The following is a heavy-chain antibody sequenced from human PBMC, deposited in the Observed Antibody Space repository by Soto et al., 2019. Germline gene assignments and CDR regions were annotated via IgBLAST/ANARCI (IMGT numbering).Heavy chain of an antibody. CDR3: ARDTPTSH. V-gene: IGHV3-48*01. Sequence: PGGSLRLSCAASGFTFSSYSMNWVRQAPGKGLEWVSYISSSSSTIYYADSVKGRLTISRDNAKNSLYLQMNSLRAEDTAVYYCARDTPTSHWGQGTLVTVSS. CDR2: ISSSSSTI. J-gene: IGHJ4*02. CDR1: GFTFSSYS.